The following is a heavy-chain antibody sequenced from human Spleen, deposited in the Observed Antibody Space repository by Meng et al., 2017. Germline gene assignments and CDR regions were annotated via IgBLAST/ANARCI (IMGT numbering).Heavy chain of an antibody. J-gene: IGHJ5*02. Sequence: QVQLQQSGPGLVKPSQTPPRTCAITGDSVSSNSAAWNWIRQSPSRGLEWLGRTYYRSKWYNDYAVSVKSRITINPDTSKNQFSLQLNSVTPEDTAVYYCATGPLSWFDPWGQGTLVTAPQ. V-gene: IGHV6-1*01. CDR1: GDSVSSNSAA. CDR2: TYYRSKWYN. CDR3: ATGPLSWFDP.